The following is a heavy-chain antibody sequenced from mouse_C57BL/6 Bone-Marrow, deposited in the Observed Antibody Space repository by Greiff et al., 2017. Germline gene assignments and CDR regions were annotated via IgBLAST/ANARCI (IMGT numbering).Heavy chain of an antibody. Sequence: EVKVVESGGGLVQPGGSLKLSCAASGFTFSDYYMYWVRQTPEKRLEWVAYISNGGGSTYYPDTVKGRFTISRDNAKNTLYLQMSRLKSEDTAMYYCARHPDGYWGQGTLVTVSA. J-gene: IGHJ3*02. CDR1: GFTFSDYY. V-gene: IGHV5-12*01. CDR2: ISNGGGST. CDR3: ARHPDGY.